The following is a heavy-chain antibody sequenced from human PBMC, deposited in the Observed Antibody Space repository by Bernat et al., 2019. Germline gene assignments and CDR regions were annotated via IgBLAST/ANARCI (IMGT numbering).Heavy chain of an antibody. D-gene: IGHD6-6*01. J-gene: IGHJ4*02. Sequence: EVQLVESGGGLVQPGRSLRLSCTASGFTFGDYAMSWFRQAPGKGLEWVGFIRSKAYGGTTEYAASVKGRFTISRDDSKSIAYLQMNSLKTEDTAVYYCTGGGGSSSGADYYFDYWGQGTLVTVSS. CDR1: GFTFGDYA. CDR2: IRSKAYGGTT. V-gene: IGHV3-49*03. CDR3: TGGGGSSSGADYYFDY.